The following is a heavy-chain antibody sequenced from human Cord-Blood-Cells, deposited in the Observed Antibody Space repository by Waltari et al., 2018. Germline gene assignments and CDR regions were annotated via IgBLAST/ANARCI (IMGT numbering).Heavy chain of an antibody. CDR1: GFPFSRYW. CDR3: ARVMGSYIHFDY. D-gene: IGHD1-26*01. CDR2: INSDGSST. Sequence: EVQLVESGGGLVQPGGSLRLSCAASGFPFSRYWMHWVRQAPGKGLVWVSRINSDGSSTSYADSVKGRFTISRDNAKNTLYLQMNSLGAEDTAVYYCARVMGSYIHFDYWGQGTLVTVSS. V-gene: IGHV3-74*01. J-gene: IGHJ4*02.